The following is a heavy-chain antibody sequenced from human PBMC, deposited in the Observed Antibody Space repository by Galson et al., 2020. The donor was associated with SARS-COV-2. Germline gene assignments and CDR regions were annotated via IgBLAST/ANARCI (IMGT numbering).Heavy chain of an antibody. CDR2: TYYRSKWYN. J-gene: IGHJ2*01. D-gene: IGHD6-19*01. CDR3: ARDPSLGGQWLHPWYFDL. V-gene: IGHV6-1*01. Sequence: ASETLSLTCAISGDSVSSNSAAWNWIRQSPSRGLEWLGRTYYRSKWYNDYAVSVKSRITINPDTSKNQFSLQLNSVTPEDTAVYYCARDPSLGGQWLHPWYFDLWGRGTLVTVSS. CDR1: GDSVSSNSAA.